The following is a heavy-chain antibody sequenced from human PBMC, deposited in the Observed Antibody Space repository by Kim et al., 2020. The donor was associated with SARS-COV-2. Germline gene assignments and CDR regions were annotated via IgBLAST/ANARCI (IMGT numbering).Heavy chain of an antibody. CDR2: IKSKTDGGTT. V-gene: IGHV3-15*01. Sequence: GGSLRLSCAASGFTFSNAWMSWVRQAPGKGLEWVGRIKSKTDGGTTDYAAPVKGRFTISRDDSKNTLYLQMNSLKTEDTAVYYCTTGALGVPIPYYYYYYGMDVWGQGTTVTVSS. CDR1: GFTFSNAW. D-gene: IGHD3-16*01. CDR3: TTGALGVPIPYYYYYYGMDV. J-gene: IGHJ6*02.